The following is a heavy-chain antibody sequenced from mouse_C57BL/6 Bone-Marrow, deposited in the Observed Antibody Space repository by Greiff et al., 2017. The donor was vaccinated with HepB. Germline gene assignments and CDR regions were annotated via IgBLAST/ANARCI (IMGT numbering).Heavy chain of an antibody. CDR1: GYTFTSYW. V-gene: IGHV1-7*01. Sequence: QVQLKESGAELAKPGASVKLSCKASGYTFTSYWMHWVKQRPGQGLEWIGYINPSSGYTKYNQKFKDKATLTADKSSSTAYMQLSSLTYEDSAVYYCARPPALKTAQAAWFAYWGQGTLVTVSA. CDR2: INPSSGYT. CDR3: ARPPALKTAQAAWFAY. J-gene: IGHJ3*01. D-gene: IGHD3-2*02.